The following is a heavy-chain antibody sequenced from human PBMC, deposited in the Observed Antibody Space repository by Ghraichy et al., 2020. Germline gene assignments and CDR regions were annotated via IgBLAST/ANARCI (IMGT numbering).Heavy chain of an antibody. J-gene: IGHJ5*02. CDR1: GGSFSGYY. Sequence: SETLSLTCAVYGGSFSGYYWSWIRQPPGKGLEWIGEINHSGSTNYNPSLKSRVTISVDTSKNQFSLKLSSVTAADTAVYYCARGSIVVVPAAMPLGVNWFDPWGQGTLVTVSS. V-gene: IGHV4-34*01. CDR2: INHSGST. CDR3: ARGSIVVVPAAMPLGVNWFDP. D-gene: IGHD2-2*01.